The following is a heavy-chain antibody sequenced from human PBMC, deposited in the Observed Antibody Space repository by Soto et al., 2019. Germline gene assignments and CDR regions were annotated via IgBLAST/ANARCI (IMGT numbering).Heavy chain of an antibody. J-gene: IGHJ3*02. CDR3: GTIFFVNDDAFDI. CDR1: GGTFSSYA. CDR2: IIPIFGTA. V-gene: IGHV1-69*13. Sequence: SVKVSCKASGGTFSSYAISWVRQAPGQGLEWMGGIIPIFGTANYAQKFQGRVTITADESTSTAYMELSSLRSEDTAVYYCGTIFFVNDDAFDIWGQGTMVTVSS. D-gene: IGHD3-3*01.